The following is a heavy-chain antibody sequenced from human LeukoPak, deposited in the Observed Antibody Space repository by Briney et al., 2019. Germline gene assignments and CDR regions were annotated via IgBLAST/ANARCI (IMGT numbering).Heavy chain of an antibody. V-gene: IGHV3-30*02. J-gene: IGHJ6*02. D-gene: IGHD6-19*01. Sequence: PGGSLRLSCAASGFTFSSYGMHWVRQAPGKGLEWVAFIRYDGSNKYYADSVKGRFTISRDNSKNTLYLQMNSLRAEDTAVYYCAKDLYSSGWYTPARYYYGMDVWGQGTTVTVSS. CDR2: IRYDGSNK. CDR3: AKDLYSSGWYTPARYYYGMDV. CDR1: GFTFSSYG.